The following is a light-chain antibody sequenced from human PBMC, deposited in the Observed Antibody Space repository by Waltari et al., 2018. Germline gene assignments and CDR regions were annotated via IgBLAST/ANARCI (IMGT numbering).Light chain of an antibody. CDR1: SSDVGCYKF. Sequence: QSALTQPASVSGSPGQSITLSCTGSSSDVGCYKFVSWYQQHPGKAPQLMIYGGSQRPSGVSNRLSGSKSGNTASLTISGLRAEDEADYYCCSYAGSSPHVIFGGGTKLTVL. CDR3: CSYAGSSPHVI. CDR2: GGS. V-gene: IGLV2-23*01. J-gene: IGLJ2*01.